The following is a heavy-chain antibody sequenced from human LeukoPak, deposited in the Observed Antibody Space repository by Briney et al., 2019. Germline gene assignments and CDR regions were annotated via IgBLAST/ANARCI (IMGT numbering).Heavy chain of an antibody. V-gene: IGHV4-4*07. CDR3: AREGGQWPAYYYYMDV. D-gene: IGHD6-19*01. Sequence: PSETPSLTCTVSGGSISSYYWSWIRQPAGKGLEWIGRIHTSGNTDYSPSLKSRVTMSVDTSKNQFSLKLSSVTAADTAIYYCAREGGQWPAYYYYMDVWGKGTTVTVSS. CDR2: IHTSGNT. J-gene: IGHJ6*03. CDR1: GGSISSYY.